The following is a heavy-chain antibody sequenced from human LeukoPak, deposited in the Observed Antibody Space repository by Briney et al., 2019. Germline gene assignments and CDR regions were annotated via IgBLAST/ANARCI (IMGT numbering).Heavy chain of an antibody. D-gene: IGHD4-23*01. CDR2: LYNSGST. Sequence: SETVSLTCTVSGGSINIYHWSCLPQPPGRGLVCIMSLYNSGSTNYIPSVKSRVTMSVDTSKKQFSLNLSSLTAADTAVYYCARGGTAVVTPYAFDIWGQGTMVTVSS. J-gene: IGHJ3*02. CDR3: ARGGTAVVTPYAFDI. CDR1: GGSINIYH. V-gene: IGHV4-59*01.